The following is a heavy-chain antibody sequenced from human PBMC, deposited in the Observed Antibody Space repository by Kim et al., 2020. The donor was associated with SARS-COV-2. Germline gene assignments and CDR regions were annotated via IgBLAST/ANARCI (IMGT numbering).Heavy chain of an antibody. V-gene: IGHV4-31*03. CDR1: GGSISSGGYY. J-gene: IGHJ4*02. D-gene: IGHD5-12*01. CDR3: ASTPIVATIFRIRPSPTYFDY. Sequence: SETLSLTCTVSGGSISSGGYYWSWIRQHPGKGLEWIGYIYYSGSTYYNPSLKSRVTISVDTSKNQFSLKLSSVTVADTAVYYCASTPIVATIFRIRPSPTYFDYWGQGTLVTVSS. CDR2: IYYSGST.